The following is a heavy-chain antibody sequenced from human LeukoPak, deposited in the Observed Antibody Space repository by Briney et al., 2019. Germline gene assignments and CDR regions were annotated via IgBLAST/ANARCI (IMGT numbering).Heavy chain of an antibody. CDR1: VFTFSSYW. D-gene: IGHD3-3*01. CDR2: INSDARNT. J-gene: IGHJ3*02. Sequence: GGSLRLSCAASVFTFSSYWMYWVRQAPGKGLVWVSRINSDARNTNYADSVQGRFTISRDNAKNTLYLQMNSLRVEDTAVYYCASGIGVGDSFDIWGQGTMVTVSS. CDR3: ASGIGVGDSFDI. V-gene: IGHV3-74*01.